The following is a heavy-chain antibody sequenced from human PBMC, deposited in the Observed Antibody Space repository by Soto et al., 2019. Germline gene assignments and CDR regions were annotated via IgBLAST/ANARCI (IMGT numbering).Heavy chain of an antibody. CDR2: INAGNGNT. V-gene: IGHV1-3*01. CDR1: GYTFTSYA. D-gene: IGHD3-9*01. CDR3: ARGTWAYDILTGYSTYPGPQGV. J-gene: IGHJ6*04. Sequence: ASVKVSCTASGYTFTSYAMHWVRQAPGQRLEWMGWINAGNGNTKYSQKFQGRVTISVDTSKNQFSLKLSSVTAADTAVYYCARGTWAYDILTGYSTYPGPQGVWGKGTTVTVSS.